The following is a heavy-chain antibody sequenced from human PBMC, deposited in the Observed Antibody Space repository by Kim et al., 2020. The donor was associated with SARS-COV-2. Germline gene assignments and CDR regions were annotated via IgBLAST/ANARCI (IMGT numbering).Heavy chain of an antibody. J-gene: IGHJ5*02. Sequence: YHEGSVKGRFTISKDQSQNTMYHQMNSLRAEDTAVYFCARLKGLRGWFDPWGQGTLVTVSS. V-gene: IGHV3-53*01. D-gene: IGHD5-12*01. CDR3: ARLKGLRGWFDP.